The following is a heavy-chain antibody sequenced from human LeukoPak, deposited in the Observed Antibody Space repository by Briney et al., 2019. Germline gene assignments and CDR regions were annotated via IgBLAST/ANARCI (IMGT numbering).Heavy chain of an antibody. Sequence: SETLSLTCAVCGGSISTTHWWSWVRRPPGKGLEWIGEIFHSGTTNYNPSLKSRATISIDKSKNQFSLKLSSVTAADTAVYYCARDQWLLRGGDHDAFDIWGRGTMVAVSS. V-gene: IGHV4-4*02. CDR3: ARDQWLLRGGDHDAFDI. CDR1: GGSISTTHW. J-gene: IGHJ3*02. CDR2: IFHSGTT. D-gene: IGHD6-19*01.